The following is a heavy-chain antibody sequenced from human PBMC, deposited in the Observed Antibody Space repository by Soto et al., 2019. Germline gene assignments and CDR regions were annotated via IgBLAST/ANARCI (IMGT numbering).Heavy chain of an antibody. Sequence: PSETLSLTGIVSGGSISSSNWWSWVRQPPGKGLEWIGEIYHSGNTNYNPSLKSRVTISVDKSKNQFSLKLRSVTAADTAVYYCSLWSGYSYGMDVWGQGTTVTVSS. J-gene: IGHJ6*02. D-gene: IGHD3-3*01. CDR1: GGSISSSNW. CDR2: IYHSGNT. V-gene: IGHV4-4*02. CDR3: SLWSGYSYGMDV.